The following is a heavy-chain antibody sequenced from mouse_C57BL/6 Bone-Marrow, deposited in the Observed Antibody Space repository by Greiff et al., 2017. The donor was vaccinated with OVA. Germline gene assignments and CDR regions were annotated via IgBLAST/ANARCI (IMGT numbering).Heavy chain of an antibody. CDR1: GYTFTDYE. Sequence: QVQLQQSGAELVRPGASVTLSCKASGYTFTDYEMHWVKQTPVHGLEWIGAIDPVTGGTAYNQKFKGKAILTADKSSSTAYMELRSLTSEDSAVDYCTRGYSNYYAMDYWGQGTSVTVTA. D-gene: IGHD2-5*01. J-gene: IGHJ4*01. V-gene: IGHV1-15*01. CDR2: IDPVTGGT. CDR3: TRGYSNYYAMDY.